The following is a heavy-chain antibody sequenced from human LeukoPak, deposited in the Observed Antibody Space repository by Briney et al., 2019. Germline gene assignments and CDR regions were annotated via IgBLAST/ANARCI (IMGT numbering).Heavy chain of an antibody. CDR1: GFTFNIYS. J-gene: IGHJ5*02. Sequence: GGSLRLSCAASGFTFNIYSMNWVRQAPGKGLEWVSYISSTSATIYYADSVKGRFTISRDNANNSLYLQMNSLRAEDTAVYYCARGSYSSSALLDPWGQGTLVTVST. CDR3: ARGSYSSSALLDP. V-gene: IGHV3-48*01. CDR2: ISSTSATI. D-gene: IGHD6-6*01.